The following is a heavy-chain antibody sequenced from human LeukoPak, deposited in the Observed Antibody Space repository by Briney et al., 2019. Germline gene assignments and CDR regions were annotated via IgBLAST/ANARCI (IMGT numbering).Heavy chain of an antibody. Sequence: SETLSLTCTVSGYSISSGYYWGWLRQSPEEGLGGIGTIYHSGTTYYNPSIKSRLTISRDTSKNTFYLKMTSGTVADTAVCFCVRDVVVYGNIDYGGEGTLVTVS. D-gene: IGHD2-21*01. CDR2: IYHSGTT. J-gene: IGHJ4*02. CDR3: VRDVVVYGNIDY. CDR1: GYSISSGYY. V-gene: IGHV4-38-2*02.